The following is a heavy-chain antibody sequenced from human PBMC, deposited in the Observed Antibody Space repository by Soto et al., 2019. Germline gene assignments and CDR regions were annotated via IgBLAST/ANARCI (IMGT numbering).Heavy chain of an antibody. Sequence: QVQLVQSGAEVKKPGSSVKVSCKASGGTFSSYAISWVRQAPGQGLEWMGGIIPIFGTANYAQKFQGRVTITADESTSTAYMAVSSLRSEDTAVYYCARAHQTTVTTDLFDHWGQGTLVTVSS. CDR2: IIPIFGTA. V-gene: IGHV1-69*12. J-gene: IGHJ4*02. CDR1: GGTFSSYA. D-gene: IGHD4-17*01. CDR3: ARAHQTTVTTDLFDH.